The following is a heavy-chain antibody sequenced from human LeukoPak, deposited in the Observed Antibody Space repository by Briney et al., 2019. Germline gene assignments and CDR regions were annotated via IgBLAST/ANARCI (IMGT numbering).Heavy chain of an antibody. D-gene: IGHD3-10*01. CDR1: GFTFSSYG. CDR3: ARKGGSGSYIPTYYYYGMDV. J-gene: IGHJ6*02. V-gene: IGHV3-33*01. CDR2: IWYDGSNK. Sequence: LRLSCAASGFTFSSYGMHWVRQAPGKGLEWVAVIWYDGSNKYYADSVKGRFTISRDNSKNTLYLQMNSLRAEDTAVYYCARKGGSGSYIPTYYYYGMDVWGQGTTVTVSS.